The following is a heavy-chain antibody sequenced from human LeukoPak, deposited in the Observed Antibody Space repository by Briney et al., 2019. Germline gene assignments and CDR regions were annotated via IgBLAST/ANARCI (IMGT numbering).Heavy chain of an antibody. CDR3: ARDLTGDQFFDP. V-gene: IGHV4-31*03. Sequence: TLSLTCNVPGGSISNDGYYWSWIRPHPGKGLEWLGYIYYSGSTYYNPSLKSRVTLSVDTSKSQFSLRLSSVTAADTAVYYCARDLTGDQFFDPWGQGTLVTVSS. CDR2: IYYSGST. D-gene: IGHD7-27*01. CDR1: GGSISNDGYY. J-gene: IGHJ5*02.